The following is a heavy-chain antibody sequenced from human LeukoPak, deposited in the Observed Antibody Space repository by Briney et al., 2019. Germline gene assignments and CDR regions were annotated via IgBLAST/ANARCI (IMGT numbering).Heavy chain of an antibody. J-gene: IGHJ5*02. D-gene: IGHD2-15*01. CDR3: ARVRSRRVEVAATPWFDH. CDR2: INHSGST. CDR1: GGSFSGYY. Sequence: SETLSLTCAVYGGSFSGYYWSWIRQPPGKGLEWVGEINHSGSTNYNPSLKSRVTISVDTSKNQFSLKLSSVTAADTAVYYCARVRSRRVEVAATPWFDHWGQGTLVTVSS. V-gene: IGHV4-34*01.